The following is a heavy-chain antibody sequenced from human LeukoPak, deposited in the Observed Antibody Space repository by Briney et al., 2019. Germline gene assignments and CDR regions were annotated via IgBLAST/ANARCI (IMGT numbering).Heavy chain of an antibody. V-gene: IGHV3-30*18. CDR2: ISYDENNK. D-gene: IGHD3-9*01. J-gene: IGHJ3*02. CDR1: GFTFSNYG. CDR3: AKMGLRYFDWPPVSDAFDI. Sequence: GRSLRLSCAASGFTFSNYGMHWVRQTPGKGLEWVAVISYDENNKYYADSVKGRFTISRDNSKNTLYLQMNSLGAEDTAVYYCAKMGLRYFDWPPVSDAFDIWGQGTMVTVSS.